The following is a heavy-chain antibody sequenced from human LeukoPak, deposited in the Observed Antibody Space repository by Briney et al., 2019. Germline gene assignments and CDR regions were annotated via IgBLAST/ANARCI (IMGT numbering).Heavy chain of an antibody. V-gene: IGHV3-53*01. CDR1: GFAVSSNY. J-gene: IGHJ4*02. CDR2: IYSGGST. Sequence: PGGSLRLSCAASGFAVSSNYMSWVRQAPGKGLEWVSVIYSGGSTYYADSVKGRFTISRDNSKNTLYPQMNSLRAEDTAVYYCARDTRRDGYNYGYWGQGTLVTVSS. CDR3: ARDTRRDGYNYGY. D-gene: IGHD5-24*01.